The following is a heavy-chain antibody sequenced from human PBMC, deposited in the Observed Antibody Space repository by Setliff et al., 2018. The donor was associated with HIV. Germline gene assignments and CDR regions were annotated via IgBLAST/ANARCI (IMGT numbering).Heavy chain of an antibody. CDR2: IYYSGST. V-gene: IGHV4-59*01. J-gene: IGHJ6*03. CDR1: GGSISSYY. CDR3: ARGPGTPQITRVRGFYLDV. D-gene: IGHD3-10*01. Sequence: PSETLSLTCTVSGGSISSYYWSWIRQPPGNGLEWIGYIYYSGSTNYNHSLKSRVTISIDTYKNQFSLTLTSLTAAETAVDYCARGPGTPQITRVRGFYLDVWGKGTTVTVSS.